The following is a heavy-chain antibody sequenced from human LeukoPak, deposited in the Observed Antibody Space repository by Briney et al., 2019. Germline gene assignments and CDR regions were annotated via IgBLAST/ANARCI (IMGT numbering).Heavy chain of an antibody. D-gene: IGHD4-17*01. V-gene: IGHV1-46*01. CDR3: ARAPDYGDYDLGLAWFDP. CDR1: GYTFTSYY. CDR2: INPSGGST. Sequence: ASVKVSCKASGYTFTSYYMHWVRQAPGQGLEWMGLINPSGGSTSYAQKFQGRVTMTRDTSTSTVYMELSSLRSEDTAVYYCARAPDYGDYDLGLAWFDPWGQGTLVTVSS. J-gene: IGHJ5*02.